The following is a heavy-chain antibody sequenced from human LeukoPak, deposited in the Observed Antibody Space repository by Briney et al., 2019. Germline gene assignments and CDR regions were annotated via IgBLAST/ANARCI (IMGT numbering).Heavy chain of an antibody. CDR3: ASGYGSGSYYNGGIDY. Sequence: SETLSLTCTVSGGSISSSSYYWGWIRQPPGKGLEWIGSIYYSGSTYYNPSLKSRVTISVDTSKNQFSLKLSSVTAADTAVYYCASGYGSGSYYNGGIDYWGQGTLVTVSS. D-gene: IGHD3-10*01. J-gene: IGHJ4*02. V-gene: IGHV4-39*01. CDR2: IYYSGST. CDR1: GGSISSSSYY.